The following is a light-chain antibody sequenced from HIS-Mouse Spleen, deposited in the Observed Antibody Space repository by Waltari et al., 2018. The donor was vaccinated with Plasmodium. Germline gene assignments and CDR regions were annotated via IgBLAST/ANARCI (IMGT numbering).Light chain of an antibody. V-gene: IGLV3-25*03. CDR1: ALPKQY. Sequence: SYELTQPPSVSVSPGQTARITCSGDALPKQYAYWYQQKPGQAPVLGIYKDRERPSGLPERFSGSSSGTTVTLTISGVQAEDEADYYCQSADSSGTYQVFGGGTKLTVL. CDR2: KDR. CDR3: QSADSSGTYQV. J-gene: IGLJ2*01.